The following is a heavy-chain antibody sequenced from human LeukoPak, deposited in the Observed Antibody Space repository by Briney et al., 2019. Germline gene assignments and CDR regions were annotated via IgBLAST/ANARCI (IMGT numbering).Heavy chain of an antibody. CDR1: GYTFTGYY. J-gene: IGHJ5*02. CDR2: INPNSGGT. CDR3: ARGWCGDYVGWWFDP. D-gene: IGHD4-17*01. Sequence: GASVKVSCKASGYTFTGYYMHWVRQAPGQGLEWMGRINPNSGGTNYAQKFQGRVTMTRDTSISTAYMELSRLRSDDTAVYYCARGWCGDYVGWWFDPWGQGTLVTVSS. V-gene: IGHV1-2*06.